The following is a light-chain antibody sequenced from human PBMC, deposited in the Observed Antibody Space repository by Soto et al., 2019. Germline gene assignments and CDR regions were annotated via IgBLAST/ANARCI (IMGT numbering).Light chain of an antibody. V-gene: IGKV1-5*01. CDR1: QSIDNY. CDR2: DAS. J-gene: IGKJ1*01. Sequence: DIQMTQCPSSLSASVGDRVTITYRASQSIDNYLSLYQQEPGKAPNLLIYDASSLVSGVPSRFTGSGYGTEFTLTISSLQPDDFETYNCQQYNSYWTLGQGTKVDIK. CDR3: QQYNSYWT.